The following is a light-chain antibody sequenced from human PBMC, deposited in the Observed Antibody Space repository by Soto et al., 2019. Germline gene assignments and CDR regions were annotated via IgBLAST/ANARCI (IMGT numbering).Light chain of an antibody. CDR2: AAS. CDR3: QQSYSTPPWT. V-gene: IGKV1-39*01. CDR1: QSISSY. J-gene: IGKJ1*01. Sequence: DIQVTPSPSSLSASVGDRVTITCLASQSISSYLNWYQQKPGKAPKLLIYAASSLQSGVPSRFSGSGSGTDFTLTISSLQPEDFATYYCQQSYSTPPWTFGQGTKVDI.